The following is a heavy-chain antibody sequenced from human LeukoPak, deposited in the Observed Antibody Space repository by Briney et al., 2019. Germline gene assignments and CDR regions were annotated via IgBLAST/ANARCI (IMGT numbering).Heavy chain of an antibody. Sequence: GTSVKVSCKASGFTFTSRSAVQWVRQARGQRLEWIGWIVVGSDNTNCAQKFQERVTITRDMSTSTAYMELSSLRSEDTAVYYCAAPYSSTWFDYWGQGTLVTVSS. J-gene: IGHJ4*02. CDR2: IVVGSDNT. CDR1: GFTFTSRSA. D-gene: IGHD6-13*01. V-gene: IGHV1-58*01. CDR3: AAPYSSTWFDY.